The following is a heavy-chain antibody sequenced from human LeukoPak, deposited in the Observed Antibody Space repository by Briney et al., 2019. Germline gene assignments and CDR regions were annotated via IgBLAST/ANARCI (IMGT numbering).Heavy chain of an antibody. CDR2: ISSDGGTT. CDR1: GFTFCDCA. CDR3: ASTGYSSDWRLHYYYMDV. V-gene: IGHV3-64*02. J-gene: IGHJ6*03. D-gene: IGHD6-19*01. Sequence: PGGSLRLSCTAYGFTFCDCAVVWARQAPGKGLEFVSAISSDGGTTYHADSVKGRFIISRDNAKDTMSLQVDSLQTEGMAVYYCASTGYSSDWRLHYYYMDVWGKGTTVTISS.